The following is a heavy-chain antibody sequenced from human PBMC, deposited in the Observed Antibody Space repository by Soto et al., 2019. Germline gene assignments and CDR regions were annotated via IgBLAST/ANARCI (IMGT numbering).Heavy chain of an antibody. J-gene: IGHJ4*02. CDR1: GLNFDDYA. CDR2: ITWNGDNI. Sequence: GGSLRLSCAASGLNFDDYAMHWVRQVPGKGLEWVSGITWNGDNIDYADSVKGRFTISRDNAKSTLYLQMNSLRVEDTALYYCVKDGKWELLQGDRIDHWGQGTLVTVSS. D-gene: IGHD1-26*01. CDR3: VKDGKWELLQGDRIDH. V-gene: IGHV3-9*01.